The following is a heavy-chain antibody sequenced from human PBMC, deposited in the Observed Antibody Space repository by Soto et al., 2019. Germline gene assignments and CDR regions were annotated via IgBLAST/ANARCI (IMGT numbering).Heavy chain of an antibody. CDR1: GDSVSSNSAA. V-gene: IGHV6-1*01. CDR3: ARELVITIFGVEPHYYYGMDV. Sequence: PSQTLSLTCAISGDSVSSNSAAWNWIRQSPSRGLEWLGRTYYRSKWYNDYAVSVKSRITINPDTSKNQFSLQLNSVTPEDTAVCYFARELVITIFGVEPHYYYGMDVWGQGTTVTVSS. D-gene: IGHD3-3*01. CDR2: TYYRSKWYN. J-gene: IGHJ6*02.